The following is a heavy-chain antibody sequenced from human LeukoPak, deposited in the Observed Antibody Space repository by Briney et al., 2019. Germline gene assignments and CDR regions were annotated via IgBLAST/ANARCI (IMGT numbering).Heavy chain of an antibody. Sequence: GGSLRLSCAASGFTFSSYVMSWVRQAPGKGLEWVSAISGSGGGTYYADSVKGRFTISRDNSKNTLYLQTNSLRAEDTAVYYRARRRAAGTYYFDYWGQGTLVTVSS. V-gene: IGHV3-23*01. CDR2: ISGSGGGT. CDR1: GFTFSSYV. J-gene: IGHJ4*02. CDR3: ARRRAAGTYYFDY. D-gene: IGHD6-13*01.